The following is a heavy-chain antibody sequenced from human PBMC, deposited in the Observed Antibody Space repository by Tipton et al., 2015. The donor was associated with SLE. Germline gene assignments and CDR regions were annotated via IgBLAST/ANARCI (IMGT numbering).Heavy chain of an antibody. J-gene: IGHJ6*02. CDR3: ARDRNYYGMDV. CDR2: INHSGST. CDR1: GGSFSGYY. V-gene: IGHV4-34*01. Sequence: TLSLTCAVYGGSFSGYYWSWIRQPPGKGLEWIGEINHSGSTNYNPSLKSRVTISVDTSKNQFSLKLRSVTAADTAVYYCARDRNYYGMDVWGQGTTVTVSS.